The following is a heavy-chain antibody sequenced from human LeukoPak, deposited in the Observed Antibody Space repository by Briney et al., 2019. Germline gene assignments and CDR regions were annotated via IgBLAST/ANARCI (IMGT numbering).Heavy chain of an antibody. CDR3: ARDRSSGGGYFDY. D-gene: IGHD6-19*01. J-gene: IGHJ4*02. CDR2: ISYDGSNK. Sequence: GGSLRLSCAASGFTFGSYAMHWVRQAPGKGLEWVAVISYDGSNKYYADSVKGRFTISRDNSKNTLYLQMNSLRAEDTAVYYCARDRSSGGGYFDYWGQGTLVTVSS. CDR1: GFTFGSYA. V-gene: IGHV3-30*14.